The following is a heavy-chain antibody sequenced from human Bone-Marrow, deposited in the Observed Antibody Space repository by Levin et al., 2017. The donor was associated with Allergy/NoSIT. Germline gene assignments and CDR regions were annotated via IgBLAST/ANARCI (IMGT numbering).Heavy chain of an antibody. CDR1: GFTFSDFS. CDR2: ISGSGRMI. V-gene: IGHV3-11*01. CDR3: ARDGSGWPRWWYFDL. J-gene: IGHJ2*01. D-gene: IGHD6-19*01. Sequence: HGESLKISCAASGFTFSDFSMNWLRQVPGKGLEWISYISGSGRMIYYADSVKGRFTISRDNDRNSLFLQMNTLRGDDSAVYYCARDGSGWPRWWYFDLWGRGTVVTVSS.